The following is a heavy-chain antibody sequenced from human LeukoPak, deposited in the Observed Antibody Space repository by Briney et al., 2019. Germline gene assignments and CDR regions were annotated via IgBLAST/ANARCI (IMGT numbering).Heavy chain of an antibody. V-gene: IGHV3-53*01. J-gene: IGHJ4*02. Sequence: GGSLRLSCAASGFTVSSNYMSWVRQAPGKGLEWVSVIYSGGSTYYADSVKGRFTISRDNSKNTLYLQMNSLRAEDTAVYYCARVDSGSHCPDYWGQGTLVTVSS. D-gene: IGHD1-26*01. CDR3: ARVDSGSHCPDY. CDR2: IYSGGST. CDR1: GFTVSSNY.